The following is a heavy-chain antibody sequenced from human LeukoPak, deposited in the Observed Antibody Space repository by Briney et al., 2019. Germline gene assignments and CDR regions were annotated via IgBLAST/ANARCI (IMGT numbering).Heavy chain of an antibody. D-gene: IGHD4-17*01. Sequence: SQTLSLTCTVSGGSISSGGYYWSWIRQHPGKGLEWIGYIYYGGSTYYNPSLKSRVTISVDTSKNQFSLKLSSVTAADTAVYYCARASGDYYYGMDVWGKGTTVTVSS. CDR1: GGSISSGGYY. V-gene: IGHV4-31*03. J-gene: IGHJ6*04. CDR3: ARASGDYYYGMDV. CDR2: IYYGGST.